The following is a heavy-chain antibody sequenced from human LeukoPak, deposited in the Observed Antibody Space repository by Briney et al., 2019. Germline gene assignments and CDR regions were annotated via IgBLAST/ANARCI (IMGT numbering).Heavy chain of an antibody. J-gene: IGHJ4*02. D-gene: IGHD5/OR15-5a*01. CDR2: FGISGTI. CDR3: AGYGVYPY. Sequence: GGSLRLSCAASGFAVNTYDMHWVRQAPGEGPQWIAYFGISGTIYYADSVRGRFTISRDSAKNSLYLQMNGLRVDDTAIYYCAGYGVYPYWGQGTPVSVSS. V-gene: IGHV3-48*01. CDR1: GFAVNTYD.